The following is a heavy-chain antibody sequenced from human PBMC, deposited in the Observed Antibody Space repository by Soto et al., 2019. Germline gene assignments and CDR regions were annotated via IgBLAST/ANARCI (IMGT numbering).Heavy chain of an antibody. D-gene: IGHD3-22*01. CDR1: GGTFNNNA. V-gene: IGHV1-69*13. CDR2: IIPILGTA. Sequence: SVKVSCKASGGTFNNNAISWVRQAPGQGLEWMGGIIPILGTANYAQKFRGRVTITADESTSTGYMDLSSLRSEDTAVYYCARPYDSSDYYGGGMDVWGQGTTVTSP. J-gene: IGHJ6*02. CDR3: ARPYDSSDYYGGGMDV.